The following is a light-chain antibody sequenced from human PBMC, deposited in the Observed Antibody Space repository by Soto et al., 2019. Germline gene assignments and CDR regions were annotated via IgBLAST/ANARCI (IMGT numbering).Light chain of an antibody. V-gene: IGKV3-20*01. CDR3: QQYGSSPPYT. CDR2: GAS. CDR1: QSVSSSY. Sequence: EIVLTQSPGTLSLSPGERATLSCRASQSVSSSYFAWYQQKPGHAPRLLFYGASSRATSIPERFSGSGSGTFFTITISRLEDDVFAVYYWQQYGSSPPYTFGQGTKLEIK. J-gene: IGKJ2*01.